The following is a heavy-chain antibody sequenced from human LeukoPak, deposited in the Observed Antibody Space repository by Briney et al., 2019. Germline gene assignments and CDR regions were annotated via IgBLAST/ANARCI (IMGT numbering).Heavy chain of an antibody. CDR1: GGSISSYY. J-gene: IGHJ2*01. D-gene: IGHD5-18*01. CDR2: IYYSGST. CDR3: ARDSNGYGALWYFDL. V-gene: IGHV4-59*01. Sequence: KSSETLSLTCTVSGGSISSYYWSWIRQPPGKGLEWIGYIYYSGSTNYNPSLKSRVTISADTSKNQFSLKLSSVTAADTAVYYCARDSNGYGALWYFDLWGRGTLVTVSS.